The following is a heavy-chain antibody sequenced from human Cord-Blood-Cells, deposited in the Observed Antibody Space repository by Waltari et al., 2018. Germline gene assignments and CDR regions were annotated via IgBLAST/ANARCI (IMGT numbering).Heavy chain of an antibody. Sequence: QVQLVQSGAEVTKPGASVKVSCKASGYTFTSYYMHWVRQAPGQGLEWMGIINPSGGSTSDAQKFQGRVTMTRDTSTSTVYMELSSLRSEDTAVYYCAMTGDVGPGFDYWGQGTLVTVSS. V-gene: IGHV1-46*01. J-gene: IGHJ4*02. D-gene: IGHD7-27*01. CDR3: AMTGDVGPGFDY. CDR1: GYTFTSYY. CDR2: INPSGGST.